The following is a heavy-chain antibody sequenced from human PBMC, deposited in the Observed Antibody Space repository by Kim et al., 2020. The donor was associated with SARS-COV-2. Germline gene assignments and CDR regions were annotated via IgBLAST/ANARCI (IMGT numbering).Heavy chain of an antibody. CDR3: ARGEAAAGPIFFDY. CDR2: IYYSGST. D-gene: IGHD6-13*01. CDR1: GGSISSYY. J-gene: IGHJ4*02. V-gene: IGHV4-59*13. Sequence: SETLSLTCTVSGGSISSYYWSWIRQPPGKGLEWIGYIYYSGSTNYNPSLKSRVTISVDTSKNQFSLKLSSVTAADTAVYYCARGEAAAGPIFFDYWGQGTLVTVSS.